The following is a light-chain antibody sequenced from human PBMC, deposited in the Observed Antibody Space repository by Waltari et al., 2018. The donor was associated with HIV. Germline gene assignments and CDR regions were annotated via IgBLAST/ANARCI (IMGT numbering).Light chain of an antibody. V-gene: IGLV1-44*01. CDR2: SNN. CDR1: SSNLGSNT. CDR3: AAGDDSLNGVV. Sequence: QSVLTQPPSASGTPGQRVTISCSGSSSNLGSNTVNWYQQLPGTAPKLLIYSNNQRPSGVPDRFSGSKSGTAASLAISGLQSEDEADYYCAAGDDSLNGVVFGGGTKLTVL. J-gene: IGLJ2*01.